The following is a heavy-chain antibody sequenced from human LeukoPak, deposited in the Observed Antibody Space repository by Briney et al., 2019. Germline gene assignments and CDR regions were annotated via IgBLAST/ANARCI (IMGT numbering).Heavy chain of an antibody. CDR3: ARATNYYYDSSGYAPDFDY. Sequence: GRSLRLSCAASGFTFSSYSMHWVRRAPGKGLEWVALTSYDGSNKYHADSVKGRFTISRDNSKNTLYLQMNSLRAEDTAVYYRARATNYYYDSSGYAPDFDYWGQGTLVTVSS. CDR1: GFTFSSYS. V-gene: IGHV3-30*04. D-gene: IGHD3-22*01. J-gene: IGHJ4*02. CDR2: TSYDGSNK.